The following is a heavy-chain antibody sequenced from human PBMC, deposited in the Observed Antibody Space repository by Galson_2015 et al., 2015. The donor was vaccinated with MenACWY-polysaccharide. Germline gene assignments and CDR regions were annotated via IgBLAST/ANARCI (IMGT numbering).Heavy chain of an antibody. V-gene: IGHV3-74*03. CDR2: VNGDGSSI. D-gene: IGHD3-10*01. CDR1: GFSFNTYW. Sequence: SLRLSCAASGFSFNTYWMHWVRHAPGKGLVWVSRVNGDGSSITYADSVKGRFTISRDNAKNTLYLQMNSLRAEDAAVYYCARAPGGGFYGSGSFFDNWGQGTLVTVSS. CDR3: ARAPGGGFYGSGSFFDN. J-gene: IGHJ4*02.